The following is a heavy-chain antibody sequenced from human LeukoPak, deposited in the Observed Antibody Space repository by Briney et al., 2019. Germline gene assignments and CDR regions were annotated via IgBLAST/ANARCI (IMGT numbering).Heavy chain of an antibody. CDR2: IYSGGST. Sequence: QAGGSLRLSCAASGFTFSSYSMNWVRQAPGKGLEWVSVIYSGGSTCYADSVKGRFTISRDNSKNTLYLQMNSLRAEDTAVYYCARGQGALDYWGQGTLVTVSS. V-gene: IGHV3-53*01. CDR1: GFTFSSYS. CDR3: ARGQGALDY. J-gene: IGHJ4*02.